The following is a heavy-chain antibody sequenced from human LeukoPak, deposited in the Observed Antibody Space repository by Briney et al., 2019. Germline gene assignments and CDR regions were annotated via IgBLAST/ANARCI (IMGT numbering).Heavy chain of an antibody. CDR1: GFTFSSYG. CDR3: ARDRGPWFGELFSIFDY. CDR2: IWYDGSNK. Sequence: AGRSLRLSCAASGFTFSSYGMHWVRQAPGKGLEWVAVIWYDGSNKYYADSVKGRFTISRDNSKNTLHLQMNSLRAEDTAVYYCARDRGPWFGELFSIFDYWGQGTLVTVSS. J-gene: IGHJ4*02. V-gene: IGHV3-33*01. D-gene: IGHD3-10*01.